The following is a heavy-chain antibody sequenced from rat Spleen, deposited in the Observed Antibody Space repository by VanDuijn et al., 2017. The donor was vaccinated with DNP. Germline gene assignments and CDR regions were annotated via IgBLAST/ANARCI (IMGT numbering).Heavy chain of an antibody. V-gene: IGHV5-22*01. J-gene: IGHJ3*01. CDR3: ARPMDYYSGGFGY. Sequence: EVQLVESGGGLVQPGRSLKLSCAASGFIFSDYYMAWVRQAPTKGLACVAYISHDGSRTFYRDSVKGRFTISRDNSKSTLYLQMNSLRSEDMATYYCARPMDYYSGGFGYWGQGTLVTVSS. D-gene: IGHD1-1*01. CDR1: GFIFSDYY. CDR2: ISHDGSRT.